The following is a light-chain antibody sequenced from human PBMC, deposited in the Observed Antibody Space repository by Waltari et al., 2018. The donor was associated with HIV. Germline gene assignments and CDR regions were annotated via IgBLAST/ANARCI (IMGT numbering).Light chain of an antibody. CDR2: SYG. J-gene: IGLJ3*02. CDR3: ATWDDSQNAVM. CDR1: SSHIGSNT. V-gene: IGLV1-44*01. Sequence: SVLNQSPSAPGPPGRSVIIPCSVKSSHIGSNTVTWNQQFPGTAPKLLIYSYGKRPSGVPNRFSGSKSGTSASLAISGLRAEDEADYYCATWDDSQNAVMFGGGTKLTVL.